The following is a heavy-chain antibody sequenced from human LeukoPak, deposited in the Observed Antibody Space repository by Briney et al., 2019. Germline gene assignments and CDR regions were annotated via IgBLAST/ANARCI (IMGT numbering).Heavy chain of an antibody. CDR1: GFTFDDYG. CDR2: INTGGNTL. V-gene: IGHV3-48*03. Sequence: PGGSLRLSCAISGFTFDDYGMNWVRQAPGKGLEWVSYINTGGNTLYYADSVRRRFSISRDNSKNSLYLQMNNLRAEDTAVYYCASDRDCSGSSCYQPDYFDYWGQGTLVAVSS. D-gene: IGHD2-2*01. CDR3: ASDRDCSGSSCYQPDYFDY. J-gene: IGHJ4*02.